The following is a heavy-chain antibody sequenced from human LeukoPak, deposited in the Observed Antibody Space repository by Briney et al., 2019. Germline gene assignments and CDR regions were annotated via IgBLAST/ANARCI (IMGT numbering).Heavy chain of an antibody. D-gene: IGHD3-22*01. V-gene: IGHV3-30*04. CDR3: ATVDSSAYYFDY. Sequence: GGSLRLSCAASGFTFSSYAMYWVRQAPGKGLEWVAVISYDGSNKYYADSVKGRFTISRDNSQNTLYLQMNSPAGEATAVYYCATVDSSAYYFDYWGQGTLVTVSS. J-gene: IGHJ4*02. CDR1: GFTFSSYA. CDR2: ISYDGSNK.